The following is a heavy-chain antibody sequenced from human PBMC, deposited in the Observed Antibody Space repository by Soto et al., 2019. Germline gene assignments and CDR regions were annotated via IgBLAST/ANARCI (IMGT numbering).Heavy chain of an antibody. Sequence: QVQLVESGGGVVQPGASLRLSCEASGFAFSSYAMHWVRQALGKGLEWVGVISYDGNYIYYADSVKGRFTISRDNSKNTLYVQVNSLRPEDTAVYYCAKGILSATIGPYAMDVWGQGTTVTVSS. V-gene: IGHV3-30*18. CDR2: ISYDGNYI. CDR3: AKGILSATIGPYAMDV. CDR1: GFAFSSYA. D-gene: IGHD3-16*01. J-gene: IGHJ6*02.